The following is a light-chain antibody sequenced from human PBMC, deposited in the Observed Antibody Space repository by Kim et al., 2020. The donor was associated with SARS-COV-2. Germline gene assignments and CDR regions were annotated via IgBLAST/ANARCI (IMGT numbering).Light chain of an antibody. CDR1: QGTNSA. V-gene: IGKV1-13*02. Sequence: AIQLTQSPSSLSASVGDRVSLTCRASQGTNSALAWYQQKPGELPELLIYDASSLESGVPSRFSGSGSGTDFTLTISSLQPEDFATYYLQQYHSFPFTYGGGTKVDI. CDR2: DAS. CDR3: QQYHSFPFT. J-gene: IGKJ4*01.